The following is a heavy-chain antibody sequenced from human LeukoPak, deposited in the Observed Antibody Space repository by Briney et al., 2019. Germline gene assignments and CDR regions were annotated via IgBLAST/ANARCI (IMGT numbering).Heavy chain of an antibody. D-gene: IGHD2-2*02. V-gene: IGHV5-51*01. CDR3: ARLLGYCSSTSCYSYYYGMDV. J-gene: IGHJ6*02. Sequence: GESLKISCKGSGYSFTSYWIGWVRQMPGKGLEWMGIIYPGDSDTRYSPSFQGQVTISADKSISTAYLQWSSLKASDTAMYYCARLLGYCSSTSCYSYYYGMDVWGRGTTVTVSS. CDR1: GYSFTSYW. CDR2: IYPGDSDT.